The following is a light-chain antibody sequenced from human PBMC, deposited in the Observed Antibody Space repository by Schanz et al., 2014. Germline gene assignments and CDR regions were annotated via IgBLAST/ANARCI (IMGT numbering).Light chain of an antibody. Sequence: QSVLTQPASVSGSPGQSITISCTGTSSDIGGYNYVSWYQQHPGKAPKLMIYDVSNRPSGVSNRFSGSKSGNTASLTICGLQAEDEADYYCSSYTSSSTWVFGGGTKLTVL. V-gene: IGLV2-14*01. J-gene: IGLJ3*02. CDR1: SSDIGGYNY. CDR2: DVS. CDR3: SSYTSSSTWV.